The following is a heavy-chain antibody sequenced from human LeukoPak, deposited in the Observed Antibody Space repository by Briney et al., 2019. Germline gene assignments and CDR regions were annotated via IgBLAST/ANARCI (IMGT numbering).Heavy chain of an antibody. CDR3: TRVQAGRAGLMDV. Sequence: GSLRLSCAASGFTLSSYWMHWVRQAPGEGLVWVSRIEPDGSTTNYADSVKGRFTTSRDNAKNTLYLQMNSLRAEDTALYYCTRVQAGRAGLMDVWGRGTTVTVSS. D-gene: IGHD6-13*01. J-gene: IGHJ6*02. CDR2: IEPDGSTT. CDR1: GFTLSSYW. V-gene: IGHV3-74*01.